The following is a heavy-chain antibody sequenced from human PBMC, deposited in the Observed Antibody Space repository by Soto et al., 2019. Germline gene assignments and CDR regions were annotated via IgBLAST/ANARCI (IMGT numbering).Heavy chain of an antibody. CDR3: ARDYGAHYYYYGMDV. Sequence: GGSLRLSCAASGFTFSSYAMSWVRQAPGKGLEWVSAISGSGDNTYYADSVKGRFTISRDNSKNTLYLQMNSLRAEDTAVYYWARDYGAHYYYYGMDVWGQGTTVTVSS. D-gene: IGHD4-17*01. CDR2: ISGSGDNT. J-gene: IGHJ6*02. V-gene: IGHV3-23*01. CDR1: GFTFSSYA.